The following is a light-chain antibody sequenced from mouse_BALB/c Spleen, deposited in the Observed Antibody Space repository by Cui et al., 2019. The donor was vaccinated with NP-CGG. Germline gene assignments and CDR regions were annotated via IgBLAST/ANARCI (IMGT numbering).Light chain of an antibody. CDR2: GTN. CDR3: ALWYSNQWV. CDR1: TGAVSTSNY. V-gene: IGLV1*01. J-gene: IGLJ1*01. Sequence: HAVLTQALALTTSPRETVTLTCRSSTGAVSTSNYANWVQEKPDHLFTGLIGGTNNRAPGVPARFSGSLIGDKAALTITGAQTEDEAIYFCALWYSNQWVFGGGTKLTVL.